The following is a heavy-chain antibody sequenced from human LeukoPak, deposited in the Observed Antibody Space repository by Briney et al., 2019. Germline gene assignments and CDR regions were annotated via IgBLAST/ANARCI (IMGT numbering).Heavy chain of an antibody. Sequence: PGGSLRLSCAGSGFSFSSYGMHWVRQAPGKGLEWMAFIRSDGSNKYYADSVKGRFTISRDNAKNSLYLQMNSLRAEDTAVYYCARGTLNIPGEHGAFDYWGQGTLVTVSS. CDR1: GFSFSSYG. CDR2: IRSDGSNK. D-gene: IGHD1-14*01. V-gene: IGHV3-30*02. J-gene: IGHJ4*02. CDR3: ARGTLNIPGEHGAFDY.